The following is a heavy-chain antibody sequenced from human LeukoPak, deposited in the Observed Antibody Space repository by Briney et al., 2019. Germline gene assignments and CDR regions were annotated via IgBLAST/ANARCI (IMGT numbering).Heavy chain of an antibody. D-gene: IGHD6-19*01. CDR1: GFTFHDCA. Sequence: GGSLRLSCAASGFTFHDCAMHWVRQAPGKGLEWVCLIGGDGGSAYYADSVKGRFTISRDNSKTSLFLEMNSLRTEDTALYYCVRDGSGWRDWGQGTLVTVSS. CDR2: IGGDGGSA. CDR3: VRDGSGWRD. V-gene: IGHV3-43*02. J-gene: IGHJ4*02.